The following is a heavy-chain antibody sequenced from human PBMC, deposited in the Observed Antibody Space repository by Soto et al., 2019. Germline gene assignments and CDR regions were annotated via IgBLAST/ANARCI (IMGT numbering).Heavy chain of an antibody. CDR3: AREDGYNYIRHAEYHDAFDI. J-gene: IGHJ3*02. V-gene: IGHV1-69*13. Sequence: SVKVSCKASGGTFSSYAISWVRQAPGQGLEWMGGIIPIFGTANYAQKFQGRVTITADESTSTAYMELSSLRSEDTAVYYCAREDGYNYIRHAEYHDAFDIWGQGTMVTVSS. D-gene: IGHD5-12*01. CDR1: GGTFSSYA. CDR2: IIPIFGTA.